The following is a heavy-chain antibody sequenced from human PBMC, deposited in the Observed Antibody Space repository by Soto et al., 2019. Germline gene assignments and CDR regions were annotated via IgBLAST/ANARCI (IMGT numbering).Heavy chain of an antibody. CDR1: GYSFASYG. D-gene: IGHD2-2*01. J-gene: IGHJ6*02. V-gene: IGHV1-18*01. CDR3: ARDLTIVPATHPRLENYGIYV. CDR2: ISPYNGHT. Sequence: GASVKVCCKASGYSFASYGISCVLRAPGQGLEWMGWISPYNGHTQFVERFQGRVTMTTDTSTKTAYMELRNLRSDDTAHYYCARDLTIVPATHPRLENYGIYVWAQRTTVTVS.